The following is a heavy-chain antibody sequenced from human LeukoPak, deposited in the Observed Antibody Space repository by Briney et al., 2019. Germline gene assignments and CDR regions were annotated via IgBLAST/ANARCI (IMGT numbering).Heavy chain of an antibody. CDR2: ISSSGSYI. CDR3: ARASDHDWGSYRWDAFDI. Sequence: GRSLRLSFVASTFTFSRYTMNWFRQAPGTGLEWVSSISSSGSYIYYADSLKGRFTVSRDNARKPLYLQMNSLRAEDTAVYYCARASDHDWGSYRWDAFDIGGQGTMVTVSS. J-gene: IGHJ3*02. V-gene: IGHV3-21*01. D-gene: IGHD3-16*02. CDR1: TFTFSRYT.